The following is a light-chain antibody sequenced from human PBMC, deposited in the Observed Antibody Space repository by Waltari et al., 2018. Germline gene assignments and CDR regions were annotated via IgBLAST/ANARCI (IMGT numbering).Light chain of an antibody. Sequence: QMTQSPSALSASLGDRVTITCRASQDISNSLAWYQHKPGRAPTLLLYAASTLHTGVPPRFSGSGSGTQYTLTISGLQPEDFATYYCQQYYSTVFTFGGGTKVEVK. J-gene: IGKJ4*01. V-gene: IGKV1-NL1*01. CDR1: QDISNS. CDR3: QQYYSTVFT. CDR2: AAS.